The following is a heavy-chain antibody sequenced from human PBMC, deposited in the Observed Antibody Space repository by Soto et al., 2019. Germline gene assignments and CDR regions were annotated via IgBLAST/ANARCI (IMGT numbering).Heavy chain of an antibody. Sequence: CAVYGGSFSPYFWSWIRQPPGKGLEWIGEINHSGSTNYNPSLTRRATLSVDTSKNQVSLKLTSVTAADTAVYYCARLASGWQYYYFDFWGRGTPVTVSS. CDR3: ARLASGWQYYYFDF. CDR2: INHSGST. J-gene: IGHJ2*01. CDR1: GGSFSPYF. V-gene: IGHV4-34*01. D-gene: IGHD6-19*01.